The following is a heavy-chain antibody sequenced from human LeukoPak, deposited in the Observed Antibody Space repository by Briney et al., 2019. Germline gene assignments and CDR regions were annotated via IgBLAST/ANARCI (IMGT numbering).Heavy chain of an antibody. CDR3: ARRGLRYFDGDGF. V-gene: IGHV4-4*02. Sequence: PSGTLSLTCAVSGGSISSSNWWSWVRQPPGKGLEWIGEIYHSGSTNYNPSLKSRVTISVDKSKNQFSLKLSSVTAADTAVYYCARRGLRYFDGDGFWGQGTLVTVSS. CDR1: GGSISSSNW. CDR2: IYHSGST. D-gene: IGHD3-9*01. J-gene: IGHJ4*02.